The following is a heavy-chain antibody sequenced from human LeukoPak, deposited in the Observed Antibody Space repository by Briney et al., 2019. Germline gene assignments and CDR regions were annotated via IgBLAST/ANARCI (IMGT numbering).Heavy chain of an antibody. V-gene: IGHV4-61*01. CDR3: ARGRVLLWFGNKAYYFDY. CDR1: GGSVSSGSYY. Sequence: SETLSLTCTVSGGSVSSGSYYWSWIRQPPGKGLEWIGYIYYSGSTNYNPSLKSRVTISVDTSKNQFSLKLSSVTAADTAVYYCARGRVLLWFGNKAYYFDYWGQGTLVTVSS. D-gene: IGHD3-10*01. J-gene: IGHJ4*02. CDR2: IYYSGST.